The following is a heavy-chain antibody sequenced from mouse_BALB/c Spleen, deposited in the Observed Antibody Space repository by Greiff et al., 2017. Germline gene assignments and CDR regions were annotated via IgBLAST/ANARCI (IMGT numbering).Heavy chain of an antibody. J-gene: IGHJ2*01. Sequence: EVKLMESGGGLVQPGGSLKLSCAASGFDFSRYWMSWVRQAPGKGLEWIGEINPDSSTINYTPSLKDKFIISRDNAKNTLYLQMSKVRSEDTALYYCARQATTVVVPFDYWGQGTTLTVSS. D-gene: IGHD1-1*01. CDR2: INPDSSTI. CDR3: ARQATTVVVPFDY. CDR1: GFDFSRYW. V-gene: IGHV4-1*02.